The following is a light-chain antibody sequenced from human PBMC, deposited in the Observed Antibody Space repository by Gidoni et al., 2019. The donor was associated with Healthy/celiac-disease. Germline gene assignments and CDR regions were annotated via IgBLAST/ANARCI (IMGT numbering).Light chain of an antibody. CDR1: SSNIGARYD. V-gene: IGLV1-40*01. CDR2: DNS. CDR3: QSYDSSLSGVV. Sequence: QSVLPQPPSVSGAPGQRVTISCTGSSSNIGARYDVHWYQQLPGTAPKLLIYDNSNRPSGVPDRFSGSKSGTSASLAITGLQAEDEADYYCQSYDSSLSGVVFGGGTKLTVL. J-gene: IGLJ2*01.